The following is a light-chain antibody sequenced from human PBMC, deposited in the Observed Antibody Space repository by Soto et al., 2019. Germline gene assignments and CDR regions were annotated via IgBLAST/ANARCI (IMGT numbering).Light chain of an antibody. V-gene: IGKV3-15*01. CDR2: GAS. Sequence: EIAMTQPPATLSGSTGERATLSCRASQSVSSDLAWYQQKPGQAPRLFIYGASTRATGIPARFSGSGSGTEFSLTISSLQSEDFAVYYCQQYEKWPWTFGQGTKVDI. CDR1: QSVSSD. J-gene: IGKJ1*01. CDR3: QQYEKWPWT.